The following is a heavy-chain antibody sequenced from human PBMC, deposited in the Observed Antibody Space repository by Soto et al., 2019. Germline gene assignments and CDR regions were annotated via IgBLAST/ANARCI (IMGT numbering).Heavy chain of an antibody. CDR2: ISYEGSNK. J-gene: IGHJ3*02. V-gene: IGHV3-30*18. D-gene: IGHD3-22*01. CDR3: AKKYSSGYLSPNAFDI. CDR1: GFTFSSYG. Sequence: GGSLRLSCAASGFTFSSYGMHWVRQAPGKGLEWVAVISYEGSNKYYADTVKGRFTISRDNSKNTLYLQMNSLRAEDTAVYYCAKKYSSGYLSPNAFDIWGQGTMVTVSS.